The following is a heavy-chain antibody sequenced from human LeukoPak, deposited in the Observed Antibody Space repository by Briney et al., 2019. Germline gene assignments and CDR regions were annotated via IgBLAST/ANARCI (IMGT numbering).Heavy chain of an antibody. V-gene: IGHV3-33*01. D-gene: IGHD3-22*01. CDR3: ARDSNYYDSSGYYFGEYNWFDP. CDR1: GFTFSSYG. J-gene: IGHJ5*02. Sequence: PGGSLRLSCAASGFTFSSYGMHWVRQDPGKGLEWVAVIWYDGSNKYYADSVKGRFTISRDNSKNTLYLQMNSLRAEDTAVYYCARDSNYYDSSGYYFGEYNWFDPWGQGTLVTVSS. CDR2: IWYDGSNK.